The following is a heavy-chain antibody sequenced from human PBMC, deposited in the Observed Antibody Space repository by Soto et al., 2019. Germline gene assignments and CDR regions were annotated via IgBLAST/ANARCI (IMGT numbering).Heavy chain of an antibody. Sequence: SVEVCWEACGYGFACYDMRWVRQATGQGLEWMGWMNPNSGNTGYAQKFQGRVTMTSNTSISTAYMELSSLKSEDTAMYYCARRALRRERAFHTWGQGTMVTVS. CDR2: MNPNSGNT. J-gene: IGHJ3*02. V-gene: IGHV1-8*01. CDR3: ARRALRRERAFHT. D-gene: IGHD1-1*01. CDR1: GYGFACYD.